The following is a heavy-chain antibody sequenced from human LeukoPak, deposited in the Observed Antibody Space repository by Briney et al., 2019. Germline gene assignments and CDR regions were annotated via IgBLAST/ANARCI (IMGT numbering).Heavy chain of an antibody. Sequence: GGSLRLSCAASGFTFSDFGIHWVRQAPGKGLEWVAVISYDGSNKYYSDSVKGRFTISRDNSKNTLGLQMNSLRLEDTAVYYCAKDSYGMDVWGQGTTVTVSS. CDR1: GFTFSDFG. V-gene: IGHV3-30*18. CDR3: AKDSYGMDV. J-gene: IGHJ6*02. CDR2: ISYDGSNK.